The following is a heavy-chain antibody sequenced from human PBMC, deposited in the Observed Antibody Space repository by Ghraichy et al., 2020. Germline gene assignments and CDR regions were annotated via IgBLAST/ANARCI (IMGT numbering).Heavy chain of an antibody. Sequence: SETLSLTCTVSGGSISSYYWSWIRQPPGKGLEWIGYIYYSGSTNYNPSLKSRVTISVDTSKNQFSLKLSSVTAADTAVYYCARALYCDDYYYMDVWGKGTTVTVSS. CDR2: IYYSGST. CDR1: GGSISSYY. V-gene: IGHV4-59*01. CDR3: ARALYCDDYYYMDV. D-gene: IGHD2-15*01. J-gene: IGHJ6*03.